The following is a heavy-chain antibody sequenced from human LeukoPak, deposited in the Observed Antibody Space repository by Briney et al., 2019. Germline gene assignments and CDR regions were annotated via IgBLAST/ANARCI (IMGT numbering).Heavy chain of an antibody. CDR3: ARALYHTFDY. Sequence: GASVKVSCKASGYTFTSYGISWARQAPGQGLEWMGWISANNNNTDNVQKLQGRVTMTTDTSTSTAYMELRSLRSDDTAVYYCARALYHTFDYWGQGTLVTVSS. D-gene: IGHD2-2*01. CDR1: GYTFTSYG. CDR2: ISANNNNT. J-gene: IGHJ4*02. V-gene: IGHV1-18*01.